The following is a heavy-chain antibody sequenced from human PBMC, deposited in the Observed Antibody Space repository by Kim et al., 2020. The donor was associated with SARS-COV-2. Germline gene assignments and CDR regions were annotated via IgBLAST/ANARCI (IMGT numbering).Heavy chain of an antibody. Sequence: GGSLRLSCAASGFTVSSNYMSWVRQAPGKGLEWVSVIYSGGSTYYADSVKGRFTISRDNSKNTLYLQMNSLRAEDTAVYYCARPLVVPAARGVKWNGMDVWGQGTTVTVSS. CDR1: GFTVSSNY. J-gene: IGHJ6*02. V-gene: IGHV3-53*01. CDR3: ARPLVVPAARGVKWNGMDV. D-gene: IGHD2-2*01. CDR2: IYSGGST.